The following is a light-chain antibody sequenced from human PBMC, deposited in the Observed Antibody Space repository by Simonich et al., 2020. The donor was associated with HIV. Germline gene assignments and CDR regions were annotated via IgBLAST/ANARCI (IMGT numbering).Light chain of an antibody. J-gene: IGLJ3*02. V-gene: IGLV4-69*01. CDR3: QTWGTGPNWV. Sequence: QLVLTQSPSASASLGASVNLTCTLSSGHSSYAIAWHQQQPGKGPRYLMKLNSDGSHSKGDGIPDRFSGSSSGAERYLTISSLQSEDEADYYCQTWGTGPNWVFGGGTKLPVL. CDR2: LNSDGSH. CDR1: SGHSSYA.